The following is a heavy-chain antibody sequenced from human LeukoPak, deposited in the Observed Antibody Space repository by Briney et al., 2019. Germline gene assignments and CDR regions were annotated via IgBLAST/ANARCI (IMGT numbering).Heavy chain of an antibody. Sequence: GGSLRLSCVVSGITFSNAWMSWVRQSPGKGLEWVANIKQDGSEEYYVDSVKGRFTISRDNAKNSLYLQMNSLRTEDTAVYYCARESGNYGSGRHYYYYGMDVWGQGTTVTVSS. CDR1: GITFSNAW. J-gene: IGHJ6*02. CDR2: IKQDGSEE. D-gene: IGHD3-10*01. V-gene: IGHV3-7*01. CDR3: ARESGNYGSGRHYYYYGMDV.